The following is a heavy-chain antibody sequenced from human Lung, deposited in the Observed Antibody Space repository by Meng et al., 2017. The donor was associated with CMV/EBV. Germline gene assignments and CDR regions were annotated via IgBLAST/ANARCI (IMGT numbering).Heavy chain of an antibody. Sequence: SVKVSCKASGGTFSSYAISWVRQAPGQGLEWMGGIIPIFGTANYAQKFQGRVTITTDESTSTAYMELSSLRSEDTAVYYCASKAGVVPAARPVYYYYGMDVWGQGTTVTVSS. J-gene: IGHJ6*02. CDR2: IIPIFGTA. V-gene: IGHV1-69*05. CDR1: GGTFSSYA. CDR3: ASKAGVVPAARPVYYYYGMDV. D-gene: IGHD2-2*02.